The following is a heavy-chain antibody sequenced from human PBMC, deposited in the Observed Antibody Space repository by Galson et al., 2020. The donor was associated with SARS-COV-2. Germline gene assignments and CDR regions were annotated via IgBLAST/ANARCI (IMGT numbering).Heavy chain of an antibody. J-gene: IGHJ6*02. V-gene: IGHV4-39*07. Sequence: SETLSLTCTVSGGSISSSSYYWGWIRQPPGKGLEWIGSLYYSGSTYYNPSLKSRVTISVDTSKNQFSLKLSSVTAADTAVYYCARVHCGGDCYSTYGMDVWGQGTTVTVSS. CDR3: ARVHCGGDCYSTYGMDV. CDR2: LYYSGST. D-gene: IGHD2-21*02. CDR1: GGSISSSSYY.